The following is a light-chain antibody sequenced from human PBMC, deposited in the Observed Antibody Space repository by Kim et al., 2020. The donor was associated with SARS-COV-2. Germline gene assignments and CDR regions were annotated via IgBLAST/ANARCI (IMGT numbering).Light chain of an antibody. CDR3: SSYTSASTWV. CDR2: DVS. CDR1: SSDIGGYKY. Sequence: QSALTQPASVSGSPGQSITISFIASSSDIGGYKYVSWYQQHPGKPPKLLISDVSKRPSGVSTRFSGSKSGNTAALTISGLQSDDEADYYCSSYTSASTWVFGGGTKVTVL. J-gene: IGLJ3*02. V-gene: IGLV2-14*03.